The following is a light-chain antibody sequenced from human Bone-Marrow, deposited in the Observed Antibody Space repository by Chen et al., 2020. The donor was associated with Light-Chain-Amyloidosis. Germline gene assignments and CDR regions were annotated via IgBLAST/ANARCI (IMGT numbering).Light chain of an antibody. CDR3: APWGDRLNGWV. CDR2: DPN. J-gene: IGLJ3*02. CDR1: RSNVGANG. V-gene: IGLV1-44*01. Sequence: QSVLTQPPSASGTPGQRVTMPCSGGRSNVGANGVNWYQQLPGAAPKLLIFDPNRRPSGVPDRFSGSKSGTSASLAISDLQSEDEAHYYCAPWGDRLNGWVFGGGTRLTFL.